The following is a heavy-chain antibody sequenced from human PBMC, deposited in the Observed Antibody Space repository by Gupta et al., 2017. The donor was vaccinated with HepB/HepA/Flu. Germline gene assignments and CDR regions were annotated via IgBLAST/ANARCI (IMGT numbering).Heavy chain of an antibody. CDR2: IFPADSDT. V-gene: IGHV5-51*01. CDR3: ARHVLGWGADF. J-gene: IGHJ4*02. CDR1: GYHFSNHC. Sequence: EVQLVQSGAEVKKPGESLRISCKGPGYHFSNHCIAWVRQMPGKGLEWMGIIFPADSDTRYTPSFQGQVTISVDQSISTTYLQWNSLKASDSAIYYCARHVLGWGADFWGQGTLVTVSS. D-gene: IGHD6-19*01.